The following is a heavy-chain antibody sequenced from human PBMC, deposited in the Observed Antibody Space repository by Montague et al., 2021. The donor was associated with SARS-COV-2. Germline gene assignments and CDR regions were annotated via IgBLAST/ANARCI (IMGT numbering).Heavy chain of an antibody. D-gene: IGHD1-1*01. CDR2: VSSDGAKK. CDR3: ARVKTGRCYPIDF. J-gene: IGHJ4*02. Sequence: SLRLSFAASGFPFTSYSMHWVRQAPGKGLEWLAIVSSDGAKKHYADSVNGRFTISRDNSKNTLFLQMNSLRAEDTAVYFCARVKTGRCYPIDFWGQGTLVTVSS. CDR1: GFPFTSYS. V-gene: IGHV3-30*04.